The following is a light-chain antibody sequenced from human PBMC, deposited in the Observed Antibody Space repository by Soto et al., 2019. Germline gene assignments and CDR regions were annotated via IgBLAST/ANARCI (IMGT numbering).Light chain of an antibody. CDR2: DAS. CDR1: QSISSY. Sequence: DIQMTQSPSSLSASVGDRVTITCRASQSISSYLNWYRQKPGKAPNLLIYDASHLEAGVPSRFSGSGSGTDFAFTISDLQPEDIATYYCQQYDNLPRTFGQGTKVEIK. J-gene: IGKJ1*01. V-gene: IGKV1-33*01. CDR3: QQYDNLPRT.